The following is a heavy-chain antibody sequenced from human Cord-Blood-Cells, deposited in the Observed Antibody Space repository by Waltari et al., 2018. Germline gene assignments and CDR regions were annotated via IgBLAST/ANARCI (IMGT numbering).Heavy chain of an antibody. Sequence: QLQLQESGPGLVKPSETLSLTCPVSGGSLSSSSYYWGWIRQPPGKGLEWIGSIYYSGSTYYNPSLKSRVTISVDTSKNQFSLKLSSVTAADTAVYYCAIYDSSGYYFDYWGQGTLVTVSS. CDR1: GGSLSSSSYY. V-gene: IGHV4-39*01. D-gene: IGHD3-22*01. CDR2: IYYSGST. J-gene: IGHJ4*02. CDR3: AIYDSSGYYFDY.